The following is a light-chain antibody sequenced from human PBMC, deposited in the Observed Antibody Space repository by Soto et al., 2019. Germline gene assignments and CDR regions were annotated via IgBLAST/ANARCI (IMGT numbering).Light chain of an antibody. J-gene: IGLJ1*01. Sequence: QSALTQPASVSGSPGQSITISCTGTSRDVGGYNYVSWYQQHPGKAPKLMIYDVRNRPSGVSNRFSGSKSVNTASLTISGLQAEDEADYYCSSYTTISTYVFGTGIKVTVL. CDR1: SRDVGGYNY. V-gene: IGLV2-14*01. CDR3: SSYTTISTYV. CDR2: DVR.